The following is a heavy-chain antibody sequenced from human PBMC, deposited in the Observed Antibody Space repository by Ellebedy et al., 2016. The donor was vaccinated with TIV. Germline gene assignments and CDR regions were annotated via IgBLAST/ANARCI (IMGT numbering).Heavy chain of an antibody. CDR1: GFTFTNYA. CDR3: AKGQIRRDIWSGHTFYS. CDR2: VTGNGGAT. J-gene: IGHJ4*02. V-gene: IGHV3-64*04. D-gene: IGHD3-3*01. Sequence: GGSLRLSXSASGFTFTNYAMHWVRQAAGKGLEYVSAVTGNGGATFYADSVKGRFTISRDNSKNTVDLQMNSLRAEDTALYYCAKGQIRRDIWSGHTFYSWGQGTLVTVSS.